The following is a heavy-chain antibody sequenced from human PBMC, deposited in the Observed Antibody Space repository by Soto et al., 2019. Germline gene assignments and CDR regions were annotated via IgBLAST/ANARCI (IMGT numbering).Heavy chain of an antibody. J-gene: IGHJ3*02. D-gene: IGHD2-15*01. V-gene: IGHV3-23*01. CDR2: VTADGGT. Sequence: EVQVLESGGGLVQPGGSLRLSCEGPGFTVSSHAMTWIRQAPGKGPEWVSTVTADGGTYYADSVKGRFAMSRDTSENTLYLQMISLGAEDTAAYYCAPHVSCSGGSCQYDAFAIRGQGTMVTVSS. CDR3: APHVSCSGGSCQYDAFAI. CDR1: GFTVSSHA.